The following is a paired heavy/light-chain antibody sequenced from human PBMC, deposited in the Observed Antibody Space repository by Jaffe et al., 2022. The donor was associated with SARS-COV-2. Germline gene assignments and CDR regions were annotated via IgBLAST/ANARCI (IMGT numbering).Heavy chain of an antibody. V-gene: IGHV1-18*01. CDR3: ARDLPPAYSDFWSGTRPGVS. Sequence: QVQLVQSGAEVKKPGASVTVSCKASGYRFTSYGISWVRQAPGQGLEWMGWVSAYNADTHYAQNLQDRISMTRDTSMSTVYLELRSLRSDDTAVYYCARDLPPAYSDFWSGTRPGVSWGQGTLVTVSS. CDR1: GYRFTSYG. J-gene: IGHJ5*02. CDR2: VSAYNADT. D-gene: IGHD3-3*01.
Light chain of an antibody. CDR1: SSDVGAYDY. Sequence: QSALTQPRSVSGSPGQSVTISCTGTSSDVGAYDYVSWFQQYPDKAPTLMIYGVTKRPSGVPDRFSGSKSGNTASLTISGLQAEDEADYYCCSYAGNYREVFGGGTKLTVL. CDR2: GVT. J-gene: IGLJ3*02. CDR3: CSYAGNYREV. V-gene: IGLV2-11*01.